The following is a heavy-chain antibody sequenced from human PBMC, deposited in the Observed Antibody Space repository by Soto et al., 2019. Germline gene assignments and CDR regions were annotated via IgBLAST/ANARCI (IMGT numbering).Heavy chain of an antibody. CDR3: ARWELSSSWSDYFDY. D-gene: IGHD6-13*01. CDR2: INSDGSST. Sequence: GGSLRLSCAASGFTFSSYWMHWVRQAPGKGLVWVSRINSDGSSTSYADSVKGRFTISRDNAKNTLYLQMNSLRAEDTAVYYCARWELSSSWSDYFDYWGQGTLVTVSS. CDR1: GFTFSSYW. V-gene: IGHV3-74*01. J-gene: IGHJ4*02.